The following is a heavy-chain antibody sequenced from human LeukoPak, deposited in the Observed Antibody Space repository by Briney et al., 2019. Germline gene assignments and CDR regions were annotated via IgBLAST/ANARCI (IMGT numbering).Heavy chain of an antibody. J-gene: IGHJ5*02. CDR1: GGSISSYY. V-gene: IGHV4-39*01. CDR3: ARHGGISWFDP. Sequence: PSETLSLTCTVSGGSISSYYWSWIRQPPGKGLEWIGSIYYSGSTYYNPSLKSRVTISVDTSKNQFSLKLSSVTAADTAVYYCARHGGISWFDPWGQGTLVTVSS. CDR2: IYYSGST. D-gene: IGHD1-14*01.